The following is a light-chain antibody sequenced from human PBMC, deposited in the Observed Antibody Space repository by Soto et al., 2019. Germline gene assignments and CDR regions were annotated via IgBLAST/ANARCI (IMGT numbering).Light chain of an antibody. CDR1: SSDIGGYNS. J-gene: IGLJ3*02. CDR3: SSSAGIYHYLV. Sequence: QSVPTQPPSASGSPGQSVTISCTGTSSDIGGYNSVSWYQQHPGKAPRLMIYEVNKRPSGVPDRFSGSKSGYTASLTVSGLQTEDEAFYYCSSSAGIYHYLVFGGGTKLTVL. CDR2: EVN. V-gene: IGLV2-8*01.